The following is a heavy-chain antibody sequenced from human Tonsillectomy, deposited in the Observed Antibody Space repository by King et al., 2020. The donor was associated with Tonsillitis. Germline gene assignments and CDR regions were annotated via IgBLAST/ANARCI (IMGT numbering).Heavy chain of an antibody. Sequence: LQPQESGPGLVKPSETLSLTCTVSGGSISSSSYYWGWIRQPPGKGLEWIGSIYYSGSTYYNPSLKSRVNISVDTSKNQFSLKLSSVTAADTAVYYCARGYCSSTSCYAFDYWGQGTLVTVSS. V-gene: IGHV4-39*07. CDR1: GGSISSSSYY. CDR3: ARGYCSSTSCYAFDY. CDR2: IYYSGST. J-gene: IGHJ4*02. D-gene: IGHD2-2*01.